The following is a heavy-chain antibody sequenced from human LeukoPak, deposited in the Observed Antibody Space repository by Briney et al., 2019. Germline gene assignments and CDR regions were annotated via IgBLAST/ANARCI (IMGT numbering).Heavy chain of an antibody. J-gene: IGHJ5*02. CDR1: GGSISSGSYF. CDR2: IYSTGST. V-gene: IGHV4-61*02. Sequence: SQTLSLTCTVSGGSISSGSYFWSWIRQPAGKGLEWIGRIYSTGSTNYNPSLKSRVTISVDTSKNQLSLRLSSVTAADTAVYYCASTVKYYYGSGTNPRFDPWGQGTLVTVSS. CDR3: ASTVKYYYGSGTNPRFDP. D-gene: IGHD3-10*01.